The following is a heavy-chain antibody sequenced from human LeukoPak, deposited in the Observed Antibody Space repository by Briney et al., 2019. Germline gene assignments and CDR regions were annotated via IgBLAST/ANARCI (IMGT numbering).Heavy chain of an antibody. Sequence: GGSLRLSCAASGFTFSSYSMNWVRQAPGKGLEWVSSISSSSSYIYYADSVKGRFTISRDNAKNSLYLQMNSLRAEDTAVYYCAREIPTHDNAFDIWGQGTMVTVSS. CDR2: ISSSSSYI. CDR1: GFTFSSYS. V-gene: IGHV3-21*01. D-gene: IGHD3-9*01. J-gene: IGHJ3*02. CDR3: AREIPTHDNAFDI.